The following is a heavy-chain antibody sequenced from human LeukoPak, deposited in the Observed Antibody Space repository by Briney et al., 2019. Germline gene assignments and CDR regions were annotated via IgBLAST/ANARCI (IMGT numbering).Heavy chain of an antibody. CDR3: ASDFPVEQWLVPLDY. V-gene: IGHV3-48*01. CDR1: GFTFSSYN. CDR2: ISSSSSTI. J-gene: IGHJ4*02. D-gene: IGHD6-19*01. Sequence: PGGSLRLSCAASGFTFSSYNMNWVRQAPGKGLEWVSYISSSSSTIYYADSVKGRFTISRDNAKNSLYLQMNSLRAEDTAVYYCASDFPVEQWLVPLDYWGQGTLVTVSS.